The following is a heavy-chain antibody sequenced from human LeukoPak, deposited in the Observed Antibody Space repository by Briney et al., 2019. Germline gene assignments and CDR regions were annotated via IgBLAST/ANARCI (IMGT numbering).Heavy chain of an antibody. D-gene: IGHD2-15*01. V-gene: IGHV1-69*05. CDR2: IIPIFGTA. CDR1: GGTFSSYA. J-gene: IGHJ5*02. Sequence: SVKVSCKASGGTFSSYAISWVRQAPGQGLEWMGRIIPIFGTANYAQKFQGRVTITTDESTSTAYMELSSLRSEDTAVYYCARQCSGGSCYSPVWFDPWGQGTLVTVSS. CDR3: ARQCSGGSCYSPVWFDP.